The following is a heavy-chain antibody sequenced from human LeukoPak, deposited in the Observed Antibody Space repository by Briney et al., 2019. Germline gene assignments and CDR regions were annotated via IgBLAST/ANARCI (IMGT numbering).Heavy chain of an antibody. CDR3: ARGRSGVPAVTYNWFNP. J-gene: IGHJ5*02. CDR2: ITPIFGST. CDR1: GGTFNSNA. V-gene: IGHV1-69*05. D-gene: IGHD6-13*01. Sequence: SVKVSCKASGGTFNSNAFHWVRQAPGQGLEWMGGITPIFGSTKYAQKFQGRVTVTTDESTSTAYMELSDLRSDDTAVYYCARGRSGVPAVTYNWFNPWGQGTLVTVSS.